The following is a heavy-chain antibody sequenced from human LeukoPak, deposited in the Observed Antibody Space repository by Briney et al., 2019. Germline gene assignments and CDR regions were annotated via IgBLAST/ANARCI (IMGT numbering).Heavy chain of an antibody. CDR1: GNTFTSYY. CDR3: ARDPLHYGDYVDWDY. D-gene: IGHD4-17*01. J-gene: IGHJ4*02. CDR2: INPSGGST. Sequence: ASVKVSCKASGNTFTSYYMHWVRQAPGQGLEWMGMINPSGGSTTYAQRFQGRVTMTRDMSTSTVYMELSSLRSEDTAVYYCARDPLHYGDYVDWDYWGQGTLVTVSS. V-gene: IGHV1-46*01.